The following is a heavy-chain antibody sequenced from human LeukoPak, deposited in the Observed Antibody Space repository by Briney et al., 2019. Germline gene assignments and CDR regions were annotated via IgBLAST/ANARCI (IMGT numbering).Heavy chain of an antibody. CDR2: INHSGST. V-gene: IGHV4-34*01. CDR3: ARSPRVVPAERYYYMDV. CDR1: GGSFSGYY. D-gene: IGHD2-2*01. Sequence: SETLSLTCAVYGGSFSGYYWSWIRQPPGKGLEWIGEINHSGSTNYNPSLKSRVTISVGTSKNQFSLKLSSVTAADTAVYYCARSPRVVPAERYYYMDVWGKGTTVTVSS. J-gene: IGHJ6*03.